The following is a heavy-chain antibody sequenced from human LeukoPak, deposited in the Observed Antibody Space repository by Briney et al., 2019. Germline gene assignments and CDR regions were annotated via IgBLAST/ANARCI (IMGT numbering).Heavy chain of an antibody. CDR3: ARGSLGGSYPRYFDY. CDR1: GGSFSGYY. V-gene: IGHV4-34*01. CDR2: INHSGST. D-gene: IGHD1-26*01. J-gene: IGHJ4*02. Sequence: PSETLSLTCAVYGGSFSGYYWSWIRQPPGKGLEWIGEINHSGSTNYNPSLKSRVTISVDTSKNQFSLKLSSVTTADTAVYYCARGSLGGSYPRYFDYWGQGTLVTVPS.